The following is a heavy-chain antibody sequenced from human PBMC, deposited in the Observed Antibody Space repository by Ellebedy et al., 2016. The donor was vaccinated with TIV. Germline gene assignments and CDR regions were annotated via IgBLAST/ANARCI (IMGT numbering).Heavy chain of an antibody. D-gene: IGHD3-16*01. CDR1: EFPVSSNY. Sequence: PGGSLRLSCAAPEFPVSSNYINWVRQAPGKGLEWGSVSYSGGSTYYADSVKGRFTISRDNSKNTLYLHMNSLRAEDTAVYYCASRSYEYYYYDMDVWGQGTTVTVSS. CDR2: SYSGGST. CDR3: ASRSYEYYYYDMDV. V-gene: IGHV3-53*01. J-gene: IGHJ6*02.